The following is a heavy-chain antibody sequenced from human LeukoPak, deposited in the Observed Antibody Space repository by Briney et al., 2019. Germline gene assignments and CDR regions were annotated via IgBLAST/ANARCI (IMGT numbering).Heavy chain of an antibody. D-gene: IGHD2-15*01. V-gene: IGHV4-59*01. J-gene: IGHJ4*02. CDR3: AREVVAAAGTVDY. CDR2: VHYSGST. Sequence: SETLSLTCTVSGGSISYFYWSWIRQPPGKGLEWIGYVHYSGSTNCNPSLKSRVTMSVDTSKDQFSLKLSSVTAADTAVYYCAREVVAAAGTVDYWGQGTLVTVSS. CDR1: GGSISYFY.